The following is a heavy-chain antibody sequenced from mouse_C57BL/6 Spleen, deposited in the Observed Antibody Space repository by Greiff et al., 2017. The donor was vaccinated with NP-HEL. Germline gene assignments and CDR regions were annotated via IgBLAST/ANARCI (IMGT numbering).Heavy chain of an antibody. CDR3: ARLAPYYAMDY. CDR2: INPNNGGT. CDR1: GYTFTDYN. J-gene: IGHJ4*01. Sequence: EVQLQQSGPELVKPGASVKIPCKASGYTFTDYNMDWVKQSHGKSLEWIGDINPNNGGTIYNQKFKGKATLTVDKSFSTAYMELRSLTSEDTAVYYCARLAPYYAMDYWGQRTSVTVSS. V-gene: IGHV1-18*01.